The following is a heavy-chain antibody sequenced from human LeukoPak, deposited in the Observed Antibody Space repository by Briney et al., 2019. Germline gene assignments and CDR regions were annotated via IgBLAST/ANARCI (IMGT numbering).Heavy chain of an antibody. Sequence: PSETLSLTCTVSGGSISSYYWSWIRQPPGKGLEWIGYIYYSGSTNYNPSLKSRVTMSVDTSKNQFSLKLSSVTAADTAVYYCARDQKGYCSSTSCYKYNWFDPWGQGTLVTVSS. J-gene: IGHJ5*02. V-gene: IGHV4-59*12. CDR1: GGSISSYY. CDR2: IYYSGST. CDR3: ARDQKGYCSSTSCYKYNWFDP. D-gene: IGHD2-2*02.